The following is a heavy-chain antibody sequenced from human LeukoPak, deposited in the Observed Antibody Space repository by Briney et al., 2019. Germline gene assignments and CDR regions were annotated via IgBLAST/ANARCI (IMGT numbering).Heavy chain of an antibody. D-gene: IGHD6-13*01. V-gene: IGHV1-2*02. CDR3: ARDGPGAAALIAFDI. Sequence: ASVKVSCKASGYTFTGYYMHWVRQAPGQGLEWMGWINPNSGGTNYAQKFQGRVTMTRDTSISTAYMELSRLRSDDTAVYYCARDGPGAAALIAFDIWGQGTMVTVSS. J-gene: IGHJ3*02. CDR1: GYTFTGYY. CDR2: INPNSGGT.